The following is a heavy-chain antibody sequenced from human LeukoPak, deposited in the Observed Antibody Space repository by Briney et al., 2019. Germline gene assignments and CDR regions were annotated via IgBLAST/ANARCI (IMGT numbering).Heavy chain of an antibody. CDR3: AKTAVAGTYIDY. CDR2: IRYDGSNK. V-gene: IGHV3-30*02. D-gene: IGHD6-19*01. Sequence: GGSLRLSCAASGFTFINFGMHWVRQAPGKGLEWVAFIRYDGSNKYYADSVQGRFTISRDNSKNTVYLQMNSLRAEDTAVYYCAKTAVAGTYIDYWGQGTLVTVSS. CDR1: GFTFINFG. J-gene: IGHJ4*02.